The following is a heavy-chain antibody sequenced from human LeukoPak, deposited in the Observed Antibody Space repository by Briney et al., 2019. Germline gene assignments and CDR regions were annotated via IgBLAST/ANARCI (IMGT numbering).Heavy chain of an antibody. CDR1: GGSISSFY. J-gene: IGHJ5*02. CDR2: IFYSGST. CDR3: ARGVRGVILLNWFDP. V-gene: IGHV4-59*12. D-gene: IGHD3-10*01. Sequence: SETLSLTCTVSGGSISSFYWSWIRQPPGKGLEWIGHIFYSGSTNSNPSLKSRVTISVDTSKNQFSLKLSSVTAADTAVYYCARGVRGVILLNWFDPWGQGTLVTVSS.